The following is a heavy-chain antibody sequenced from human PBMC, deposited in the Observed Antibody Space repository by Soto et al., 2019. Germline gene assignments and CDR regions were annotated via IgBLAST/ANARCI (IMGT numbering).Heavy chain of an antibody. V-gene: IGHV4-34*01. CDR3: ARVERGTATTVVDAFDI. CDR2: MSHSGGT. Sequence: QVQLQQWGAGLLKPSETLSLTCAVYGGFVSSGSYYWSWIRQPPGKGLEWIGEMSHSGGTHFNPSLKSIVTISVDPSKNQSSRKMSSVTAADTALYYCARVERGTATTVVDAFDIWGPGTMVTVSS. CDR1: GGFVSSGSYY. J-gene: IGHJ3*02. D-gene: IGHD1-1*01.